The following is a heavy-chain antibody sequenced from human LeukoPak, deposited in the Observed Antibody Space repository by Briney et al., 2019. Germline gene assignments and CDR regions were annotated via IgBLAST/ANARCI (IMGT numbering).Heavy chain of an antibody. Sequence: GGSLRLSCAASGFTVSSNYMSWVRQAPGKGLDWVSVIYSGGSTYYADSVKGRFTISRDNSKNTLYLQMNSLRVEDTATYYCARDLSGSYSDSFDYWGQGTLVTVSS. D-gene: IGHD1-26*01. J-gene: IGHJ4*02. V-gene: IGHV3-66*01. CDR2: IYSGGST. CDR3: ARDLSGSYSDSFDY. CDR1: GFTVSSNY.